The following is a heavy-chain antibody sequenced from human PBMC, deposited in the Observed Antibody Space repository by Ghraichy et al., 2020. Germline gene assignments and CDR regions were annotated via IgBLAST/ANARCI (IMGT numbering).Heavy chain of an antibody. CDR3: ARNRPGYCSSTSCGDYYYYGMDV. CDR1: GGTFSSYA. CDR2: IIPIFGTA. D-gene: IGHD2-2*01. V-gene: IGHV1-69*13. J-gene: IGHJ6*01. Sequence: SVKVSCKASGGTFSSYAISWVRQAPGQGLEWMGGIIPIFGTANYAQKFQGRVTITADESTSTAYMELSSLRSEDTAVYYCARNRPGYCSSTSCGDYYYYGMDVWGQVTTVTVAS.